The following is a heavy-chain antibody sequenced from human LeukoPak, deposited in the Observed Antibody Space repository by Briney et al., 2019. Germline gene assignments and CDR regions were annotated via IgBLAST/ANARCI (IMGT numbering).Heavy chain of an antibody. D-gene: IGHD7-27*01. V-gene: IGHV1-18*01. J-gene: IGHJ4*02. Sequence: ASVKVSCKASGYTFSNYGIRWVRQAPGQGLEWMAWIAGDRIYAPQFQGRLIISTDPSTSTAYMELRSLRSDDTAVYYCARDFWNLYENNDSNRDFDNWGQGTLLTVSS. CDR1: GYTFSNYG. CDR2: IAGDR. CDR3: ARDFWNLYENNDSNRDFDN.